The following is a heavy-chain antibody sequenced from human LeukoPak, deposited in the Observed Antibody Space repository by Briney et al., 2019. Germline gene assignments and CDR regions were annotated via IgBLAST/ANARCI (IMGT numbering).Heavy chain of an antibody. Sequence: GGSLRLSCAASGFTFSSYGMHWVRQAPGKGLEWVAAIWYDGSNKYYADSVKGRFTISRDNSKNTLYLQMNSLRAEDTAVYYCARDNHPAGYFDYWGQGTLVTVSS. V-gene: IGHV3-33*01. D-gene: IGHD6-19*01. CDR3: ARDNHPAGYFDY. J-gene: IGHJ4*02. CDR2: IWYDGSNK. CDR1: GFTFSSYG.